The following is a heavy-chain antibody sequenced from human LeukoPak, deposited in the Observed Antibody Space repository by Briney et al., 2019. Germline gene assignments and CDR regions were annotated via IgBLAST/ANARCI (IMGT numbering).Heavy chain of an antibody. CDR2: INHSGST. J-gene: IGHJ5*02. CDR3: ARGLAGRTIRFDP. Sequence: SETLSLTCAVYGGSFSGYYWSWIRQPPGKGLEWIGEINHSGSTNYNPSLKGRVTISVDTSKNQFSLKLSSVTAADTAVYYCARGLAGRTIRFDPWGQGTLVTVSS. CDR1: GGSFSGYY. V-gene: IGHV4-34*01. D-gene: IGHD3-3*01.